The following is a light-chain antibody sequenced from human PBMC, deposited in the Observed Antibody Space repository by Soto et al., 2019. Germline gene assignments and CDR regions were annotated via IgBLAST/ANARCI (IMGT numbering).Light chain of an antibody. J-gene: IGKJ5*01. V-gene: IGKV2-24*01. CDR2: KVS. Sequence: DIVMTQTPLSSHVTLGQPASMSCRSSQSLVHTDGNTYLSWLHQRPDQPPRLLIYKVSNRFSGVPATVRGGEAGTGFTLNISRVEAEHVGVYSCAQATQLPITVGQGTRLDLK. CDR1: QSLVHTDGNTY. CDR3: AQATQLPIT.